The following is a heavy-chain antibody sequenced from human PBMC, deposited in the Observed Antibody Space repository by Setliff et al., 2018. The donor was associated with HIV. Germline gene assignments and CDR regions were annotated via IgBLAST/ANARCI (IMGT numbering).Heavy chain of an antibody. CDR1: GGSISSTTYF. CDR3: ARHHYDRSGYYSGPQYYLDS. Sequence: KPSETLSLTCTVSGGSISSTTYFWGWIRQPPGKGLEWIGSIHYSGSTYYNPSLKSRVTTSVDTSKNQFSLKLTSVTAADTAVFYCARHHYDRSGYYSGPQYYLDSWGQGTLVTVSS. V-gene: IGHV4-39*01. CDR2: IHYSGST. D-gene: IGHD3-22*01. J-gene: IGHJ4*02.